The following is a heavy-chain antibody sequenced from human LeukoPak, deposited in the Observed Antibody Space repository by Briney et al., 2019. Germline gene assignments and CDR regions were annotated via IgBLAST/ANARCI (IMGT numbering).Heavy chain of an antibody. CDR1: GYTFTGYY. J-gene: IGHJ4*02. V-gene: IGHV1-2*02. CDR3: ARESITMVRGVISY. Sequence: ASVKVACEASGYTFTGYYMHWVRQAPGQGLEWMGWINPNSGGTNYAQKFQGRVTMTRDTSISTAYMELSRLRSDDTAVYYCARESITMVRGVISYWGQGTLVTVSS. CDR2: INPNSGGT. D-gene: IGHD3-10*01.